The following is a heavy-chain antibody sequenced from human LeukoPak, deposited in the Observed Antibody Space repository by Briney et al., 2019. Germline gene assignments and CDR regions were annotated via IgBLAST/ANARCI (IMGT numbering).Heavy chain of an antibody. J-gene: IGHJ2*01. CDR3: ARGLGGGNSVYFDL. V-gene: IGHV4-34*01. Sequence: PSETLSPTCTVYDVSSSAYYWSWIRKPPGKGMEWIGEINHGGSANYNPTLQSRVTISVDTSKNQFSLKLSSVTAADTAVYYCARGLGGGNSVYFDLWGRGTLVMVSS. CDR1: DVSSSAYY. D-gene: IGHD4-23*01. CDR2: INHGGSA.